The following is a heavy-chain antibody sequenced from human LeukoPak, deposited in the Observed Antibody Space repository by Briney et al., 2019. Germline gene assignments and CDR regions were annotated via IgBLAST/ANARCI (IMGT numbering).Heavy chain of an antibody. D-gene: IGHD2-8*02. CDR3: AKEYYVLLVYALGGSFDY. J-gene: IGHJ4*02. CDR2: ISGNGRST. CDR1: GFXFSSYA. Sequence: GGSLRLSCAASGFXFSSYAISWVRDAPGRGLEWVLTISGNGRSTYYGDSVKGRFTISRDNSKNTLSMQMNSLRAEDTVVYYCAKEYYVLLVYALGGSFDYWGRGTLVTVSS. V-gene: IGHV3-23*01.